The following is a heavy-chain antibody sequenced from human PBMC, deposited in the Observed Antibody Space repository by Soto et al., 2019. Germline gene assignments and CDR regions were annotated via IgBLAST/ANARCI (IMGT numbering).Heavy chain of an antibody. J-gene: IGHJ6*03. CDR3: ARKNTAGYMDV. CDR1: GGSISSSSYY. V-gene: IGHV4-39*01. Sequence: SETLSLTCTASGGSISSSSYYWGWIRQPPGKGLEWIGSIYYSGSTYYNPSLKSRVTISVDTSKNQFSLKLSSVTAADTAVYYCARKNTAGYMDVWGKGTTVTVSS. CDR2: IYYSGST. D-gene: IGHD5-18*01.